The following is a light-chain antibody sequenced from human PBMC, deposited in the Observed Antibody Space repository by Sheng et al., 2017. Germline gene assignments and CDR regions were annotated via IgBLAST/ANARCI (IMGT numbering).Light chain of an antibody. CDR1: GSNIGGNS. CDR2: RND. CDR3: ASWDASLRAWA. J-gene: IGLJ3*02. Sequence: QLVLAQPPSASGTPGQTVTISCSGSGSNIGGNSVYWFQQVPGTAPKLLIYRNDHRPSGLPDRFSGSKSDTSASLTISGLRADDEADYYCASWDASLRAWAFGGGTKVTVL. V-gene: IGLV1-47*01.